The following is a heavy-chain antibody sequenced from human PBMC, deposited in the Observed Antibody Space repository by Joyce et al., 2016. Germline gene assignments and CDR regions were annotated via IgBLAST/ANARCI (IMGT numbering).Heavy chain of an antibody. CDR1: GFSFSGYW. D-gene: IGHD6-6*01. V-gene: IGHV3-74*01. CDR2: IKTDGSST. Sequence: EVQLVESGGGLVQPGGSLRLSCAASGFSFSGYWIHWVRQAPGKGLVWFSRIKTDGSSTRFADSVKGRFTISRDNAKNTLYLQMNSLRAEDTAVYYCVRGISARPGGPNWFDPWGQGTLVTVSS. CDR3: VRGISARPGGPNWFDP. J-gene: IGHJ5*02.